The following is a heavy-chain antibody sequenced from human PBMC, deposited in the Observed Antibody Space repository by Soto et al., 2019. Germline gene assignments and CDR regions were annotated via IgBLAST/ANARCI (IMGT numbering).Heavy chain of an antibody. D-gene: IGHD3-16*01. V-gene: IGHV3-30-3*01. CDR1: GFTFSSYA. CDR2: ISYDGSNK. CDR3: ARDEGGSFDY. Sequence: QVQLVESGGGVVQPGRSLRLSCAASGFTFSSYAMHWVRQAPGKGLEWVAVISYDGSNKYYADSVKGRFTISRENSKNTLYLQMNSLRAEDTAVYYCARDEGGSFDYWGQGTLVTVSS. J-gene: IGHJ4*02.